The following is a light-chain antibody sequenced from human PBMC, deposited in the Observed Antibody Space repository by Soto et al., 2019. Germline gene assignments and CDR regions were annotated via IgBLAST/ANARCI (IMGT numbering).Light chain of an antibody. CDR2: EVS. Sequence: QSALTQPPSASASPGQSVTISCTGASSDVGAYNFVSWYQQHPGKAPKLMIYEVSKWPSGVPDRFSGSKSGNTASLTVSGLQAEDEADYYCSSYAGSNNWVFGGGTKLTVL. CDR3: SSYAGSNNWV. J-gene: IGLJ2*01. V-gene: IGLV2-8*01. CDR1: SSDVGAYNF.